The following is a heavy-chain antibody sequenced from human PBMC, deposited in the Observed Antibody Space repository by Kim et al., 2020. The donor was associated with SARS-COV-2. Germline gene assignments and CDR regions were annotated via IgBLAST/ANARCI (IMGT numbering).Heavy chain of an antibody. CDR1: GFTFSSYA. CDR2: ISGIGGST. V-gene: IGHV3-23*01. J-gene: IGHJ6*02. CDR3: AKDYYDSVPDYYYYGMDV. D-gene: IGHD3-22*01. Sequence: GGSLRLSCAASGFTFSSYAMSWVRQAPGKGLEWVSAISGIGGSTYYADSVKGRFTISRDNSKNTPYLQMNSLRAEDTAVYYCAKDYYDSVPDYYYYGMDVWGQGTTVTVSS.